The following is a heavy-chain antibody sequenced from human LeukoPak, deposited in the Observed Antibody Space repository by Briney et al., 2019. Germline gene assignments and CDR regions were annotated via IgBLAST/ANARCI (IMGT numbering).Heavy chain of an antibody. V-gene: IGHV4-34*01. CDR2: VDHSGNT. Sequence: SETLSLTCAVYGGSFSGYYWSWIRQPPGKGLEWIGEVDHSGNTKYNPSLKSRVTISVDTSKNRFSLKLSSVTAADTAVYYCARRYDGSGYVYYYYYYALDVWGQGTTVTVSS. CDR1: GGSFSGYY. D-gene: IGHD3-22*01. J-gene: IGHJ6*02. CDR3: ARRYDGSGYVYYYYYYALDV.